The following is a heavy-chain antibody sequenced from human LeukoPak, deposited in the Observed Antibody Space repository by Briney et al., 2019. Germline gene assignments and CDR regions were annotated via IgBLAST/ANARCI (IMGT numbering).Heavy chain of an antibody. CDR2: IWYDGSNK. Sequence: GGSLRLSCAASGFTFSSYGMHWVRQAPGKGLEWVAVIWYDGSNKYYEDSVKGRFTISRDNSKNTLYLQMNSLRAEDTAVYYCAKAGVRGIKWFDPWGQGTLVTVSS. CDR1: GFTFSSYG. J-gene: IGHJ5*02. V-gene: IGHV3-33*06. CDR3: AKAGVRGIKWFDP. D-gene: IGHD3-10*01.